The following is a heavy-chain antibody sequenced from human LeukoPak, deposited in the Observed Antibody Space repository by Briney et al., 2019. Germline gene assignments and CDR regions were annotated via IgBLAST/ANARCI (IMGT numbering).Heavy chain of an antibody. Sequence: GGTLRLSCAASGFSFRSHGMKWVRQAPGKGLEWVSGISPRGDITYYKDSVRGRFTISRDNFKNTVSLQLNSLRAEDTAMYYCAKDDDWGRFNHWGQGTLVTVSS. CDR2: ISPRGDIT. D-gene: IGHD3-16*01. CDR1: GFSFRSHG. CDR3: AKDDDWGRFNH. J-gene: IGHJ1*01. V-gene: IGHV3-23*01.